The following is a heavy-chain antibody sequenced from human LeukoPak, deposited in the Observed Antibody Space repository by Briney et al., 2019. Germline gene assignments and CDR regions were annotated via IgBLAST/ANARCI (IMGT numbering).Heavy chain of an antibody. J-gene: IGHJ6*03. Sequence: PSETLSLTCTVSGGFISSGSYYWSWIRQPAGKGLEWIGRIYTSGSTNYNPSLKSRVTISVDTSKNQFSLKLSSVTAADTAVYYCRGSGSPSYYYYYMDVWGKGTTVTVSS. CDR1: GGFISSGSYY. CDR2: IYTSGST. D-gene: IGHD3-10*01. CDR3: RGSGSPSYYYYYMDV. V-gene: IGHV4-61*02.